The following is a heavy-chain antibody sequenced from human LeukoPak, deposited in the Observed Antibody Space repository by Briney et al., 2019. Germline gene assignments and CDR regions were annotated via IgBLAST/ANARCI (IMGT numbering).Heavy chain of an antibody. CDR3: AREVPSRDFWSGPLDY. CDR1: GFTFSSYA. D-gene: IGHD3-3*01. V-gene: IGHV3-30*04. CDR2: ISYDGSNK. J-gene: IGHJ4*02. Sequence: GGSLRLSCAASGFTFSSYAMHWVRQAPGKGLEWVAVISYDGSNKYYADSVKGRFTISRDNSKNTLYLQMDSLRAEDTAVYYCAREVPSRDFWSGPLDYWGQGTLVTVSS.